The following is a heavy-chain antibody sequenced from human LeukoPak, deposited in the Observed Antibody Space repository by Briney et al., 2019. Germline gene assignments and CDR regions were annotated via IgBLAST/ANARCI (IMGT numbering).Heavy chain of an antibody. D-gene: IGHD3-16*02. CDR3: ARGEGFTFGGVIATDY. V-gene: IGHV3-30*02. J-gene: IGHJ4*02. CDR2: IRYDGSNK. Sequence: PGGSLRLSCAASGFTFSSYGMHWVRQAPGKGLEWVAFIRYDGSNKYYADSVKGRFTISRDNSKNTLYLQMNSLRAEDTAVYYCARGEGFTFGGVIATDYWGQGTLVTVSS. CDR1: GFTFSSYG.